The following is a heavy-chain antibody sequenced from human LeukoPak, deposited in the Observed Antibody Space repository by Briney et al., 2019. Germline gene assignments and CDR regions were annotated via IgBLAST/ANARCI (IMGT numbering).Heavy chain of an antibody. J-gene: IGHJ4*02. CDR3: AREGEPYGFDY. CDR1: GGSISSGTYS. CDR2: VYHNGNL. D-gene: IGHD3-10*01. V-gene: IGHV4-30-2*01. Sequence: PSETLSLTCAVSGGSISSGTYSWSWIRQPPGKGLEWIRYVYHNGNLYYNPSLKSRVTISVDRSKNQFSLNLKFVTAADTAVYYCAREGEPYGFDYWGQGALVTVSS.